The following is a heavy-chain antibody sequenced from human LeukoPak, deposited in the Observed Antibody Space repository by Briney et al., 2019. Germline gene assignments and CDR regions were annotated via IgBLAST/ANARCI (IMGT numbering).Heavy chain of an antibody. CDR3: AKNALTSGPLDP. CDR2: IRYDGSNK. Sequence: GGSLRLSCAASGFTFSSYGMHWVRQAPGKGLEWVAFIRYDGSNKYYADSVKGRFTISRDNSKNTLYLQMNSLRAEDTAVYYCAKNALTSGPLDPWGQGTLVAVSS. D-gene: IGHD1-14*01. J-gene: IGHJ5*02. CDR1: GFTFSSYG. V-gene: IGHV3-30*02.